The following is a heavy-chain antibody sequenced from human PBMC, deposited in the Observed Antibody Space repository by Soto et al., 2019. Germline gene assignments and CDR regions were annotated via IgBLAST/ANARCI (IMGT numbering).Heavy chain of an antibody. V-gene: IGHV1-2*04. Sequence: ASVKVSCKASGYTFTGYYMHWVRQAPGQGLEWMGWINPNSGGTNYAQKFQGWVTMTRDTSISTAYMELSRLRSDDTAVYYCARGTGTSWYRRGFDPWGQGTLVTVSS. D-gene: IGHD2-2*01. CDR3: ARGTGTSWYRRGFDP. CDR1: GYTFTGYY. CDR2: INPNSGGT. J-gene: IGHJ5*02.